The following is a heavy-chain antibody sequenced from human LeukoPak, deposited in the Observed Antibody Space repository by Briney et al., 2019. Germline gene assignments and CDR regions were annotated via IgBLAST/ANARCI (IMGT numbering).Heavy chain of an antibody. CDR1: GGSFSGYY. CDR2: FNHSGST. D-gene: IGHD6-19*01. CDR3: ARTPVGIAVAGTVNY. J-gene: IGHJ4*02. Sequence: SETLSLTCAVYGGSFSGYYWSWIRQPPGKGLEWIGEFNHSGSTKYNPSLKRRVTISVDTTKNQLSLKLSSVPAADTAVYCCARTPVGIAVAGTVNYWGQGTLVTGSS. V-gene: IGHV4-34*01.